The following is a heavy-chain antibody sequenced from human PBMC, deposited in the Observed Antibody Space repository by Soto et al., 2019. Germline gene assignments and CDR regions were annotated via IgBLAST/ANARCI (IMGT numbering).Heavy chain of an antibody. CDR1: GYPVTAYY. CDR2: INPATGAA. Sequence: QLHLVQSGAVVKKPGASVTVSCSASGYPVTAYYMHWVRQAPGRGLEWMGGINPATGAAKYTQTFQGKVTRTRDTSTSKVFMELSGLTSGDTAGFFCARGGGVGVAGSAAFDMWGQGTLVTVSS. CDR3: ARGGGVGVAGSAAFDM. V-gene: IGHV1-2*02. D-gene: IGHD3-3*01. J-gene: IGHJ3*02.